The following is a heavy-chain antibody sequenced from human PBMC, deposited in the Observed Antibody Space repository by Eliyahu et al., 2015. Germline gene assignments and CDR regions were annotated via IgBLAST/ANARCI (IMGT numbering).Heavy chain of an antibody. V-gene: IGHV3-7*01. CDR3: ASRGYYDYIWGSYPYYFDY. J-gene: IGHJ4*02. CDR2: IKQDGSEK. CDR1: GFTFSSYW. D-gene: IGHD3-16*02. Sequence: EVQLVESGGGLVQPGGSLRLSCAASGFTFSSYWMSWVRQAPGKGLEWVANIKQDGSEKYYVDSVKGRFTISRDNAKNSLYLQMNSLRAEDTAVYYCASRGYYDYIWGSYPYYFDYWGQGTLVTVSS.